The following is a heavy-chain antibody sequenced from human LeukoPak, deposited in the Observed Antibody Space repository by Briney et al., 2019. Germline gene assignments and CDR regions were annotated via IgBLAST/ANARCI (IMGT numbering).Heavy chain of an antibody. V-gene: IGHV3-23*01. CDR3: AKLGHFNWFDP. CDR1: GFTFSSYA. CDR2: ISGSGGST. D-gene: IGHD3-3*02. Sequence: ASLRLSCAASGFTFSSYAMSWVRQAPGKGLGWVSAISGSGGSTYYADSVKGRFTISRDNSKNTLYLQMNSLRAEDTAVYYCAKLGHFNWFDPWGQGTLVTVSS. J-gene: IGHJ5*02.